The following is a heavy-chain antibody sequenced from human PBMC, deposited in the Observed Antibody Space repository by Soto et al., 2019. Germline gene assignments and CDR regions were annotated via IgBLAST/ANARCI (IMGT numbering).Heavy chain of an antibody. CDR2: ISYDGTNE. V-gene: IGHV3-30*03. D-gene: IGHD3-16*01. J-gene: IGHJ1*01. CDR3: ARWGKRDGKSAPPSAL. Sequence: QEELVESGGGVVQPGRSLRLSCAASGFTFSGFGMHWVRQAPGKGLEWVAVISYDGTNEIYADSVKGRFSVSRDNSKNIVNLQMNSLRDEDTAMYYCARWGKRDGKSAPPSALWGQGTLVTVSS. CDR1: GFTFSGFG.